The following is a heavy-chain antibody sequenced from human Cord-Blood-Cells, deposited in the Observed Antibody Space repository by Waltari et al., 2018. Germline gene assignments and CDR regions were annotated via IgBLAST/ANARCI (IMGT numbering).Heavy chain of an antibody. V-gene: IGHV3-74*01. CDR3: ARGGDYSNAFDI. D-gene: IGHD4-4*01. CDR1: GFTFSSYW. J-gene: IGHJ3*02. Sequence: EVQLVESGGGLVQPGGSLRLSCAASGFTFSSYWMHWVRQAPGTGLVWVSRINSDGSSTSYADSVKGRFTISRDNAKNTLYLQMNSLRAEDTAVYYCARGGDYSNAFDIWGQGTMVTVSS. CDR2: INSDGSST.